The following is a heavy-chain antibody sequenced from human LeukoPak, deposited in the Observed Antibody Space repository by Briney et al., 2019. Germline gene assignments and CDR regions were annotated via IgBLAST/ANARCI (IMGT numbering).Heavy chain of an antibody. Sequence: GGSLRLSCAASGFMFPNHWMTWVRQVPGKGLEWVANINERGSETYYADYVKGRFTISRDNTKKSLFLQLNSLSVEDTAMYYCAKDYSFSNFNWGQGTLVTVSS. V-gene: IGHV3-7*01. CDR3: AKDYSFSNFN. CDR2: INERGSET. CDR1: GFMFPNHW. J-gene: IGHJ4*02. D-gene: IGHD2-15*01.